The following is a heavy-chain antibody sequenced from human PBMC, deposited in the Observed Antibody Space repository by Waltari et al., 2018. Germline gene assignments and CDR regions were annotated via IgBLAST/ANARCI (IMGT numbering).Heavy chain of an antibody. CDR2: ISGSGGST. J-gene: IGHJ4*02. V-gene: IGHV3-23*01. CDR1: GFTFSSYA. CDR3: TKVGSREATTADFDY. Sequence: EVQLLESGGGLVQPGGSLRLSCAASGFTFSSYAMSCVRQAPGKGLEWVSAISGSGGSTYYADSVKGRFTISRDNSKNTLYLQMNSLRAEDTAVYYCTKVGSREATTADFDYWGQGTLVTVSS. D-gene: IGHD1-1*01.